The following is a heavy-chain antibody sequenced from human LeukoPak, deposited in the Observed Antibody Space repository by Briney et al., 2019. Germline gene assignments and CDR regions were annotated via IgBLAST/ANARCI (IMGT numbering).Heavy chain of an antibody. CDR2: ISGSGGST. V-gene: IGHV3-23*01. CDR1: GFTFSPYA. D-gene: IGHD3-16*01. J-gene: IGHJ4*02. Sequence: GGSLRLSCAASGFTFSPYAMSWVRQAPGKGLEWVSAISGSGGSTYYADSVKGRFTISRDNSKNTLYLQMNNLRAEDTALYYCAKARGYDYLWDVWGYWGQGTLVTVSS. CDR3: AKARGYDYLWDVWGY.